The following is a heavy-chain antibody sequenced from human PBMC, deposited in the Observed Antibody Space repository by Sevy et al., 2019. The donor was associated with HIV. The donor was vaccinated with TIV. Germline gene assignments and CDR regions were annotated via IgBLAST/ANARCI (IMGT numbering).Heavy chain of an antibody. CDR1: GFSFSYYG. CDR3: ANAYSGSYSHSYLYALDV. J-gene: IGHJ6*02. V-gene: IGHV3-30*18. CDR2: ISHDGINE. Sequence: QPGGSLGLSCIGSGFSFSYYGIHWVRQSPGKGLDWVALISHDGINEYYADSVKGRFTISRDNSKNTVYLEMNSLRNEDTAIYFCANAYSGSYSHSYLYALDVWGQGTTVTVSS. D-gene: IGHD1-26*01.